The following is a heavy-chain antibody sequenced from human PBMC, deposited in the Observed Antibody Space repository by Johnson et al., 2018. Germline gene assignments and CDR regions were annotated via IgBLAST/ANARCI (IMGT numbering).Heavy chain of an antibody. CDR2: ISGSGGST. V-gene: IGHV3-23*04. CDR1: GFTLSSYA. J-gene: IGHJ3*02. CDR3: ARDTPPDAFDI. Sequence: EVQLVESGGGLVQXGGSLRLSCAASGFTLSSYAMSWVRQAPGKGLEWVSVISGSGGSTYYADSVKGRFTISRDNAKNSLYLQMNSLRAEDTAVYYCARDTPPDAFDIWGQGTMVTVSS.